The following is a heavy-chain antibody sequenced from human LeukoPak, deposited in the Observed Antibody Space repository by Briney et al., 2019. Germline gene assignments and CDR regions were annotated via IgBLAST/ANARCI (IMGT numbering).Heavy chain of an antibody. D-gene: IGHD1-26*01. CDR3: ARESNDGTLGATDY. Sequence: GASVKVSCKASGYTFTGYYMHWVRQAPGQGLEWMGWISAYNGNTNYAQKLQGRVTMTTDTSTSTAYMELRSLRSDDTAVYYCARESNDGTLGATDYWGQGTLVTVSS. J-gene: IGHJ4*02. V-gene: IGHV1-18*04. CDR2: ISAYNGNT. CDR1: GYTFTGYY.